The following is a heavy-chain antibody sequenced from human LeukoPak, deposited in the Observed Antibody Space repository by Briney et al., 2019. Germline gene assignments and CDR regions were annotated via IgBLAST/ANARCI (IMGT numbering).Heavy chain of an antibody. Sequence: GGSLRLSCAASGFTFSDYSMSWIRQAPGKGLEWVSYITSSGTTIYYADSVKGRFTISRDNAKNSLYVQMNSLRAEDTAVYYCARGQSTATHIAWGYYYYMGVWGKGTTVTVSS. CDR2: ITSSGTTI. D-gene: IGHD6-25*01. J-gene: IGHJ6*03. CDR3: ARGQSTATHIAWGYYYYMGV. V-gene: IGHV3-11*04. CDR1: GFTFSDYS.